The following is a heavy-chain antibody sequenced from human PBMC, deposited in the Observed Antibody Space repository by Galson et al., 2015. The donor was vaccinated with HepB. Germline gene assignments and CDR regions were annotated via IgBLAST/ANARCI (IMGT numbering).Heavy chain of an antibody. J-gene: IGHJ4*02. D-gene: IGHD6-19*01. V-gene: IGHV3-9*01. CDR1: GFTFDDYA. CDR2: ISWNSDNI. CDR3: VKGYSSGWHVDYFHT. Sequence: SLRLSCAASGFTFDDYAMHWVRQAPGKGLEWVSGISWNSDNIGYADSVKGRFTTSRDNAKNSLYLQMNSLRAEDTAFYYCVKGYSSGWHVDYFHTWGQGTLVTVSS.